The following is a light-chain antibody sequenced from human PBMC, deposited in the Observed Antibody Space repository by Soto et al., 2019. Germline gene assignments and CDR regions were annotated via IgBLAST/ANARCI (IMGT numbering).Light chain of an antibody. V-gene: IGKV3D-11*02. CDR1: QSINTY. CDR2: DAS. Sequence: LTQSPATLSLPQAEGATLTCRASQSINTYLAWYQKKPGQAPRLLIYDASKRATGIPARFSGSGSGTNFTLTISSLEPEDFAVYYCQQRRSWQVTFGQGTRLEIK. J-gene: IGKJ5*01. CDR3: QQRRSWQVT.